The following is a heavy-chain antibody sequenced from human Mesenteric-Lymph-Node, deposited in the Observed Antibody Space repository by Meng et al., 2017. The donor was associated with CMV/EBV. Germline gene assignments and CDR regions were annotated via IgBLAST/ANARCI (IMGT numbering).Heavy chain of an antibody. CDR2: IGTGGET. Sequence: GGSLRLSCAACGFTFSSYDMHWVRQGTGKGLEWVSGIGTGGETYYPGSIKGQFTISRDNSRNSLFLQMNSLRAEDTALYYCAKDSRGSSSGYYFDYWGQGTLVTVSS. D-gene: IGHD6-6*01. J-gene: IGHJ4*02. CDR1: GFTFSSYD. V-gene: IGHV3-13*03. CDR3: AKDSRGSSSGYYFDY.